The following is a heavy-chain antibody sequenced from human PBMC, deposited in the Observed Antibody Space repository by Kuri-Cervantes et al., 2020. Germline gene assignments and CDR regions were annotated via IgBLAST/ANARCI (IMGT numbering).Heavy chain of an antibody. J-gene: IGHJ6*02. Sequence: SQTLSLTSAVYGGSFRGSYWSWIRQPPGKGLEWIGEINHSVRTNYNPSLKSRVTISVDTSKNQFSRKLSSVTAADSAVSYCARDAELDYDYVWGSYRYYSNYGMDVWGQGTTVTVSS. CDR3: ARDAELDYDYVWGSYRYYSNYGMDV. CDR2: INHSVRT. CDR1: GGSFRGSY. D-gene: IGHD3-16*02. V-gene: IGHV4-34*01.